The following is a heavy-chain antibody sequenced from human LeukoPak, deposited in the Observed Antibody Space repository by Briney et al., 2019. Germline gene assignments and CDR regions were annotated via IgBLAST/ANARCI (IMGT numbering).Heavy chain of an antibody. CDR3: ARGDRSGNYYGSGSP. J-gene: IGHJ5*02. D-gene: IGHD3-10*01. CDR2: ISSSSSYI. V-gene: IGHV3-21*01. CDR1: GFTFSSYS. Sequence: GGSLRLSCAASGFTFSSYSMNWVRQAPGKGLEWVSSISSSSSYICYADSVKGRFTISRDNAKNSLYLQMNSLRAEDTAVYYCARGDRSGNYYGSGSPWGQGTLVTVSS.